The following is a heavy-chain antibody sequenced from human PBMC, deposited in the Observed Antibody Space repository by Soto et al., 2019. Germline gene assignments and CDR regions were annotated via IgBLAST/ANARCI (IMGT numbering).Heavy chain of an antibody. D-gene: IGHD6-6*01. V-gene: IGHV1-69*06. J-gene: IGHJ4*02. Sequence: SVKVSCKASGGTFSSYAISWVRQAPGQGLEWMGGIIPIFGTANYAQKFQGRVTITADKSTSTACMELSSLRSEDTAVYYCARTYSSSSWERFDYWGQGTLVTVSS. CDR2: IIPIFGTA. CDR1: GGTFSSYA. CDR3: ARTYSSSSWERFDY.